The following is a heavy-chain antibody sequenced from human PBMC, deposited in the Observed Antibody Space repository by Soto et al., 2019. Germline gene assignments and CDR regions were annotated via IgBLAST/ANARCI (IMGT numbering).Heavy chain of an antibody. V-gene: IGHV4-39*01. D-gene: IGHD2-15*01. CDR2: VYYTEST. CDR3: ASPPPLTVQTIAAAFFQH. J-gene: IGHJ1*01. Sequence: PSETLSLTCTVSGDSVATSSYYWCWIRQTPGRGLEWIGTVYYTESTYYNPSLTNRGTISVDTSRNQFSLKLNSVTAANTAVYYCASPPPLTVQTIAAAFFQHWGSGTLVTVGS. CDR1: GDSVATSSYY.